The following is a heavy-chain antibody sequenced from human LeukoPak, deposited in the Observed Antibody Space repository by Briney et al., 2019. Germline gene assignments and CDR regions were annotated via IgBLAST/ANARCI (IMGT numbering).Heavy chain of an antibody. D-gene: IGHD5-18*01. J-gene: IGHJ4*02. CDR1: GRSFSGYY. CDR2: IDHSGST. CDR3: ARARVDTAMATESFDY. Sequence: PSETLSLTCAVYGRSFSGYYWSWIRQPPGKGLEWIGEIDHSGSTDYNPSLKSRVTISVDTAKNQFSLKLSSVTAADTAVYYCARARVDTAMATESFDYWGQGTLVTVSS. V-gene: IGHV4-34*01.